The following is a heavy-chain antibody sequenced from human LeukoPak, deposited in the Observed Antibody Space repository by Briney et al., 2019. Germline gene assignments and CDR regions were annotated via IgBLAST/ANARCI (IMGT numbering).Heavy chain of an antibody. CDR1: GFTFSSYA. Sequence: PGGSLRLSCAASGFTFSSYAMSWVRQAPGKGLEWVSTISNSDGNTYYADPVKGRFTISRDNSKNTLYLQMNSLTAEDTAIYYCAKATGTLGNWGQGTLVTVSS. CDR3: AKATGTLGN. D-gene: IGHD1-1*01. V-gene: IGHV3-23*01. J-gene: IGHJ4*02. CDR2: ISNSDGNT.